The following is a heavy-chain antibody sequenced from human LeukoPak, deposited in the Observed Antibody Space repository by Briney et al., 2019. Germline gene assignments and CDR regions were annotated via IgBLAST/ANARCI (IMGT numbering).Heavy chain of an antibody. Sequence: GGSLRLSCAASGFTFSSYGMHWVRQAPGKGLEWVSSISSSSSYIYYADSVKGRFTISRDNAKNSLYLQMNSLRAADTAVYYCARDGYCSSTSCYARLGTFDYWGQGTLVTVSS. CDR2: ISSSSSYI. J-gene: IGHJ4*02. CDR3: ARDGYCSSTSCYARLGTFDY. CDR1: GFTFSSYG. V-gene: IGHV3-21*01. D-gene: IGHD2-2*01.